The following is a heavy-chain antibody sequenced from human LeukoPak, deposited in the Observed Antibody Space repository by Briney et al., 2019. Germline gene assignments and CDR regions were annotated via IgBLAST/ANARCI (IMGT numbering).Heavy chain of an antibody. J-gene: IGHJ6*02. CDR2: ISASGESI. Sequence: PGGSLRLSCVTSGFTFTHYAMSWVRQAPGKGLEWVSAISASGESIFYADSVKGRFTISRDNSKNTLYLHMNSLRAEDTTVYYCAKGWYSYGFSYYSGMDVWGHGTTVTVSS. V-gene: IGHV3-23*01. CDR3: AKGWYSYGFSYYSGMDV. CDR1: GFTFTHYA. D-gene: IGHD5-18*01.